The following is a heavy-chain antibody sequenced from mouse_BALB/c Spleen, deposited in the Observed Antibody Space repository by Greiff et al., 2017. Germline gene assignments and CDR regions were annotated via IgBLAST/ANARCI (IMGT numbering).Heavy chain of an antibody. J-gene: IGHJ3*01. CDR3: VRDRNYGSSYWFAY. CDR2: IWTGGGT. Sequence: QVHVKQSGPGLVAPSQSLSITCTVSGFSLTSYDISWIRQPPGKGLEWLGVIWTGGGTNYNSAFMSRLSISKDNSKSQVFLKMNSLQTDDTAIYYCVRDRNYGSSYWFAYWGQGTLVTVSA. D-gene: IGHD1-1*01. V-gene: IGHV2-9-2*01. CDR1: GFSLTSYD.